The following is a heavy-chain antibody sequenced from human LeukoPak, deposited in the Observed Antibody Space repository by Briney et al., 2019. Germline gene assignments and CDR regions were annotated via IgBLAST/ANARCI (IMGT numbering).Heavy chain of an antibody. CDR3: ARARFGDYPDY. CDR2: IYYSGST. V-gene: IGHV4-59*01. CDR1: GGSFSGYY. J-gene: IGHJ4*02. Sequence: ASETLSLTCAVYGGSFSGYYWSWIRQPPGKGLEWIGYIYYSGSTNYNPSLKSRVTISVDTSKNQFSLKLSSVTAADTAVYYCARARFGDYPDYWGQGTLVTVSS. D-gene: IGHD3-10*01.